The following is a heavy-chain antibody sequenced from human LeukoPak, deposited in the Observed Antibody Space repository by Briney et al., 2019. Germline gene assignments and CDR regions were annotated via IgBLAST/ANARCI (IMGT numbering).Heavy chain of an antibody. CDR2: VIPIFGTA. Sequence: GASVKVSCKASGGTFSSYAISWVRQAPGQGLEWMGGVIPIFGTANYAQKFQGRVTITADESTSTAYMELSSLRSEDTAVYYCASRAGYSGYGYDYWGQGTLVTVSS. J-gene: IGHJ4*02. V-gene: IGHV1-69*13. CDR3: ASRAGYSGYGYDY. CDR1: GGTFSSYA. D-gene: IGHD5-12*01.